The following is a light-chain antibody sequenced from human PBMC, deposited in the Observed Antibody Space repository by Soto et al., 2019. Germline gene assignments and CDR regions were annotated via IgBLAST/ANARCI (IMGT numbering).Light chain of an antibody. Sequence: QSALTQPASVSGSPGQSITISCTGTSSDVGGYNFVSWYQQYPGKAPKLIIYDVSNRPSGVSNRFSGSKSGNTASLTISGLQAEDEADYYCSSYRSGSTDLFGTGTKLTVL. J-gene: IGLJ1*01. CDR1: SSDVGGYNF. CDR2: DVS. CDR3: SSYRSGSTDL. V-gene: IGLV2-14*01.